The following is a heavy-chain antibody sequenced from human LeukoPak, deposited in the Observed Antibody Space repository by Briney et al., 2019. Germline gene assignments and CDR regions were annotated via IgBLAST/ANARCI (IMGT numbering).Heavy chain of an antibody. D-gene: IGHD5-12*01. CDR1: GFTFSSYA. J-gene: IGHJ4*02. Sequence: GGSLRLSCAASGFTFSSYAMSWVRQAPGKGLEWVSAISGSGGSTYYADSVKGRFTISRGNSKNTLYLQMNSLRAEDTAVYYCVSMATIYGFDYWGQGTLVTVSS. V-gene: IGHV3-23*01. CDR3: VSMATIYGFDY. CDR2: ISGSGGST.